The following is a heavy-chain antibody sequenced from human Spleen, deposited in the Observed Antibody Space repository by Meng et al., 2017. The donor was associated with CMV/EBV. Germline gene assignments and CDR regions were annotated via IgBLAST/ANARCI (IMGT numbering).Heavy chain of an antibody. CDR3: ARDGPYCSSTSGYTPYYYYGMDV. V-gene: IGHV3-48*04. CDR1: GFTFSSDS. Sequence: GGSLRLSCAASGFTFSSDSMNWVRQAPGKGLEWVSYISSSSSIIYYADSVKGRFTISRDNAKNSLYLQMNSLRAEDTAVYYCARDGPYCSSTSGYTPYYYYGMDVWGQGTTVTVSS. J-gene: IGHJ6*02. CDR2: ISSSSSII. D-gene: IGHD2-2*02.